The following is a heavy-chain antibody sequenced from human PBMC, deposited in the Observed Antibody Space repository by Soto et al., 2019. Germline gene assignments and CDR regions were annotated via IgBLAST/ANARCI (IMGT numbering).Heavy chain of an antibody. Sequence: PGGSLRLSCAASGFTFSSYAMSWVRQAPGKGLEWVSAISGSGGSTYYADSVKGRFTISRDNSKNTLYLQMNSLRAENTAVYYFAKDQSSSSWVNWLDPWGQGTLVTVSS. V-gene: IGHV3-23*01. CDR2: ISGSGGST. CDR1: GFTFSSYA. D-gene: IGHD6-6*01. J-gene: IGHJ5*02. CDR3: AKDQSSSSWVNWLDP.